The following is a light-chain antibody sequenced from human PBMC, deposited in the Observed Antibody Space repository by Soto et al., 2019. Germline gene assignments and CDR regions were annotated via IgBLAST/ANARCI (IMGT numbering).Light chain of an antibody. V-gene: IGKV1-39*01. CDR1: QSISSY. CDR2: AAS. CDR3: QQSYSTPPEKT. J-gene: IGKJ1*01. Sequence: IQMTQSPSSLSASVGDRVTITCRASQSISSYLNWYQQKPGKAPKLLIYAASSLQSGVPSRFSGSGSGTDFTLTISSLQPEDFATYYCQQSYSTPPEKTFGQGTKV.